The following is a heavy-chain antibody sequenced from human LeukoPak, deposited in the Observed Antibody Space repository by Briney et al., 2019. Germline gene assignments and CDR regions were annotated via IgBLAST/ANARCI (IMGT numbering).Heavy chain of an antibody. J-gene: IGHJ4*02. Sequence: PGGSLILSCAASGFTLSSYWMHWVRQAPGKGPVWVSRINIDGSSTNYADSVKGRFTISRDNAKSTLYLQMNSLRPDDTAVYYCARPYGGNSKFDYWGQGTLVTVSS. CDR3: ARPYGGNSKFDY. D-gene: IGHD4-23*01. CDR1: GFTLSSYW. V-gene: IGHV3-74*01. CDR2: INIDGSST.